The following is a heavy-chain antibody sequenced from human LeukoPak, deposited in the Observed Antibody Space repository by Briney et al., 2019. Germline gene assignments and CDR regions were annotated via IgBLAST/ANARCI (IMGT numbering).Heavy chain of an antibody. CDR3: ARDREGLAYSDY. D-gene: IGHD3/OR15-3a*01. V-gene: IGHV1-2*02. CDR2: IDPNSGGT. CDR1: GYTFTSKF. J-gene: IGHJ4*02. Sequence: ASVKVSCTASGYTFTSKFIHWVRQGPGPGLEWMGWIDPNSGGTDYAQKFRGRVTMTRDTSTSTAYMDLSSLISDDTAVYYCARDREGLAYSDYWGQGTLVTVSS.